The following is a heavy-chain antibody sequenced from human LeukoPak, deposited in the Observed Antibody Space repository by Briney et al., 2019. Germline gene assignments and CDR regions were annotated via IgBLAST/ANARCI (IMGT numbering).Heavy chain of an antibody. Sequence: GGSLRLSCAASGFTFSSYAMSWVRQAPGKGLEWVSAISGSGGSTYYADSVKGRFPISRDNSKNTLYLQMNSLRAEDTAVYYCAKDINYDTHSYYFDYWGQGTLVTVSS. D-gene: IGHD3-22*01. CDR3: AKDINYDTHSYYFDY. J-gene: IGHJ4*02. CDR2: ISGSGGST. CDR1: GFTFSSYA. V-gene: IGHV3-23*01.